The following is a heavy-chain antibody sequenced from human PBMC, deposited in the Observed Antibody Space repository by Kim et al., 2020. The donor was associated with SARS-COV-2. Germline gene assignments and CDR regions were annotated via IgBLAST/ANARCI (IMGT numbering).Heavy chain of an antibody. D-gene: IGHD3-10*01. V-gene: IGHV3-21*01. Sequence: GGSLRLSCAASGFTFSSYSMNWVRQAPGKGLEWVSSISSSSSYIYYADSVKGRFTISRDNAKNSLYLQMNSLRAEDTAVYYCARELPPMVRGVTFKYGMDVWGQGTTVTVSS. CDR2: ISSSSSYI. CDR1: GFTFSSYS. CDR3: ARELPPMVRGVTFKYGMDV. J-gene: IGHJ6*02.